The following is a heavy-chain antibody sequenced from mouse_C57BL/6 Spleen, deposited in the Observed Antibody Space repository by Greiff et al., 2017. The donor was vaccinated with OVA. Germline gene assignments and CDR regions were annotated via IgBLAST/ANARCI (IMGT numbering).Heavy chain of an antibody. V-gene: IGHV1-55*01. J-gene: IGHJ1*03. Sequence: VQLQQSGAELVKPGASVKMSCKASGYTFTSYWITWVKQRPGQGLEWIGDIYPGSGSTNYNEKFKSKATLTVDTSSSTAYMQLSSLTSEDSAVYYCARGILGSYWYFDVWGTGTTVTVSS. CDR2: IYPGSGST. CDR3: ARGILGSYWYFDV. CDR1: GYTFTSYW. D-gene: IGHD4-1*01.